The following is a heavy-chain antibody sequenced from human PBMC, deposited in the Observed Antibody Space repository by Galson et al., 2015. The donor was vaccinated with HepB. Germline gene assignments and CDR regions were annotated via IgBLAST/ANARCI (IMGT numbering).Heavy chain of an antibody. CDR2: IIPILGIA. D-gene: IGHD6-13*01. CDR3: ASTYIAAESSAEFGVGY. Sequence: SVKVSCKASGGTFSSYTISWVRQAPGQGLEWMGRIIPILGIANYAQKFQGRVTITADKSTSTAYMELSSLRSEDTAVYYCASTYIAAESSAEFGVGYWGQGTLVTVSS. J-gene: IGHJ4*02. CDR1: GGTFSSYT. V-gene: IGHV1-69*02.